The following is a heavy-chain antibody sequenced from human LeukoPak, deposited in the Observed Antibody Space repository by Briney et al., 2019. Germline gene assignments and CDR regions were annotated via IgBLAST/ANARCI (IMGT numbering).Heavy chain of an antibody. Sequence: ASVKVSCKASGYTFTGYYMHWVRQAPGQGLEWMGWINAGNGNTKYSLEFQGRVTITRDTSASTAYMELSSLRSEDMAVYYCARGRGYGDYLNWFDPWGQGTLVTVSS. J-gene: IGHJ5*02. CDR1: GYTFTGYY. V-gene: IGHV1-3*03. CDR3: ARGRGYGDYLNWFDP. CDR2: INAGNGNT. D-gene: IGHD4-17*01.